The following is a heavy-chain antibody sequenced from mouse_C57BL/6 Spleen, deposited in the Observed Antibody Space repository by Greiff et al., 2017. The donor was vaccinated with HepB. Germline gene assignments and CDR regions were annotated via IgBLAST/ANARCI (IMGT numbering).Heavy chain of an antibody. D-gene: IGHD1-1*01. V-gene: IGHV5-6*01. CDR2: ISSGGSYT. CDR1: GFTFSSYG. Sequence: EVKLMESGGDLVKPGGSLKLSCAASGFTFSSYGMSWVRQTPDKRLEWVATISSGGSYTYYPDSVKGRFTISRDNAKNTLYLQMSSLKSEDTAMYYCARGDYYGSSLRAMDYWGQGTSVTVSS. CDR3: ARGDYYGSSLRAMDY. J-gene: IGHJ4*01.